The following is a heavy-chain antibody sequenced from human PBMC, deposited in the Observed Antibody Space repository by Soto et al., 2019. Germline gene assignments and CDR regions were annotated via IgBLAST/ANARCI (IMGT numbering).Heavy chain of an antibody. CDR2: IGTGGDT. J-gene: IGHJ6*02. Sequence: EVQLVESGGGLVQPGGSLRLSCAASGFTFSSYDMHWVRQATGKGLEWVSGIGTGGDTYYPGSVKGRFTISRENAKNSLYLQMNSLRAEDTAVYYCARGYCSSTSCYEGYSYYGMDVWGQGTTVTVSS. CDR1: GFTFSSYD. CDR3: ARGYCSSTSCYEGYSYYGMDV. D-gene: IGHD2-2*01. V-gene: IGHV3-13*01.